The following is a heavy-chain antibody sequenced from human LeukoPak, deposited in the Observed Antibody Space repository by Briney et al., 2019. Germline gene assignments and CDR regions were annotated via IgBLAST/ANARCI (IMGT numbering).Heavy chain of an antibody. J-gene: IGHJ5*02. D-gene: IGHD3-22*01. CDR2: IYPGDSDT. V-gene: IGHV5-51*01. CDR3: ARLRLNYYDSSGYFYVNWFDP. Sequence: LGESLKISCKGSGYSFTSYWIAWVRQMPGKRLEWMGIIYPGDSDTRYSPSFQGQVTISADKSISTAYLQWSSLKASDTAMYYCARLRLNYYDSSGYFYVNWFDPWGQGTLVTVSS. CDR1: GYSFTSYW.